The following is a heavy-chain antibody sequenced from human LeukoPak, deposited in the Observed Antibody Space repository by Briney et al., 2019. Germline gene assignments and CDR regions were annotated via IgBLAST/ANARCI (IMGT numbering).Heavy chain of an antibody. CDR1: GYTFTGYY. CDR2: INPNSGGT. V-gene: IGHV1-2*02. CDR3: ARSYYYGSGSRVDWFDP. D-gene: IGHD3-10*01. Sequence: GSSVKVSCKASGYTFTGYYMHWVRQAPGQGLEWMGWINPNSGGTNYAQKFQGRVTMTRDTSISTAYMELSRLRSDDTAVYYCARSYYYGSGSRVDWFDPWGQGTLVTVSS. J-gene: IGHJ5*02.